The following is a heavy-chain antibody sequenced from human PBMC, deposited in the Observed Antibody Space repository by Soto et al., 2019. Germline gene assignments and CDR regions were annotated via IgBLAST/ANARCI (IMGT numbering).Heavy chain of an antibody. D-gene: IGHD3-3*01. J-gene: IGHJ6*02. CDR3: ARVGVTIFGVVTVYGMDV. V-gene: IGHV1-2*02. Sequence: VASVKVSCKASGYTFTGYYMHWVRQAPGQGLEWMGWINPNSGGTNYAQKFQGRVTMTRDTSISTAYMELSRLRSDDTAVYYCARVGVTIFGVVTVYGMDVWGQGTTVTVSS. CDR2: INPNSGGT. CDR1: GYTFTGYY.